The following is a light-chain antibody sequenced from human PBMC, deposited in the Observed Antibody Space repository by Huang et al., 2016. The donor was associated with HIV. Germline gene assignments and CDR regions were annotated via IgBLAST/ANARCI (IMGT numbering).Light chain of an antibody. CDR2: DAS. J-gene: IGKJ1*01. CDR1: QDISNY. Sequence: DIQMTQSPSSLSESVGDRVTITYQASQDISNYLNWYQQKPGKSPKLLIYDASNLETGVSSRFSGSGSGTDFTFTSSSLQPEDIATDYCQPYDNLRTFGQGTKVEIK. V-gene: IGKV1-33*01. CDR3: QPYDNLRT.